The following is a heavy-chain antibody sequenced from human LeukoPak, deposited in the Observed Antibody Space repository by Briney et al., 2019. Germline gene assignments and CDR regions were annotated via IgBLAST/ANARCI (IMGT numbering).Heavy chain of an antibody. Sequence: GRSLRLSCAASGFTFDDYAMHWVRHAPGKGLEGVSGISWNSGSIGYADSVKGRFTISRDNAKNSLYLQMNSLRAEDTALYYCAKDVNGLRSFDYWGQGTLVTVSS. CDR1: GFTFDDYA. CDR3: AKDVNGLRSFDY. CDR2: ISWNSGSI. V-gene: IGHV3-9*01. D-gene: IGHD4-17*01. J-gene: IGHJ4*02.